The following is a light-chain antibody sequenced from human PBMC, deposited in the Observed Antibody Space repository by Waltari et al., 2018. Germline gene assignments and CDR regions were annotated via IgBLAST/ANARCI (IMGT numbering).Light chain of an antibody. CDR1: ESVSGT. Sequence: EIVMTQSQATLSVSPGDRATLSGRASESVSGTLAWYQQRPGQAPSLLIYGASTRASGIPARFSGSESGAEFTLTISSLQSEDFAVYYCHQYNNWPYTFGQGTKLEIK. CDR2: GAS. CDR3: HQYNNWPYT. J-gene: IGKJ2*01. V-gene: IGKV3-15*01.